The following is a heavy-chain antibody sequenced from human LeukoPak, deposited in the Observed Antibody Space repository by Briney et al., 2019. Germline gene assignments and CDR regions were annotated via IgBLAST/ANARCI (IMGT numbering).Heavy chain of an antibody. V-gene: IGHV4-39*01. CDR1: GGSISSSSYY. CDR3: ASGLYSGSPDY. Sequence: SETLSLTCTVSGGSISSSSYYWGWIRQPPGKGLEWIGSIYYSGSTYYNPSLKSRVTISVDTSKNQFSLKLSSVTAADTAVYYCASGLYSGSPDYWGQGTLVTVSS. D-gene: IGHD1-26*01. CDR2: IYYSGST. J-gene: IGHJ4*02.